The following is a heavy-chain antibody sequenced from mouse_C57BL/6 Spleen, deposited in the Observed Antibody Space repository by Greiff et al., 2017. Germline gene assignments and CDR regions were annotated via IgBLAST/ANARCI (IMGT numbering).Heavy chain of an antibody. D-gene: IGHD2-12*01. CDR3: ARLRRNYFDY. CDR2: INYDGSST. J-gene: IGHJ2*01. V-gene: IGHV5-16*01. Sequence: EVKLEESEGGLVQPGSSMKLSCTASGFTFSDYYMAWVRQVPEKGLEWVANINYDGSSTYYLDSLKSRFIISRDNAKNILYLQMSSLKSEDTATYYCARLRRNYFDYWGQGTTLTVSS. CDR1: GFTFSDYY.